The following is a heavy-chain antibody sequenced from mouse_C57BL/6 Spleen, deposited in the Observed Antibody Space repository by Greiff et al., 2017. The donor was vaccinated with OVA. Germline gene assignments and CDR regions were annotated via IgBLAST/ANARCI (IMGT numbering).Heavy chain of an antibody. J-gene: IGHJ2*01. CDR3: ARKLGMDY. CDR2: IDPSDSYT. CDR1: AYTFTSYW. D-gene: IGHD4-1*01. V-gene: IGHV1-50*01. Sequence: QVQLQQPGAELVKPGASVKLSCKASAYTFTSYWMQWVKQRPGQGLEWIGEIDPSDSYTNYNQKFKGKATLTVDTSSSTAYMQLSSLTSEDSAVYYCARKLGMDYWGQGTTLTVSS.